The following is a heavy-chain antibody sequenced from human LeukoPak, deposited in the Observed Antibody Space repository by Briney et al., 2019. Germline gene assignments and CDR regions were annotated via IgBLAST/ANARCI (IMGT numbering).Heavy chain of an antibody. CDR3: AKDRRSDRYYHYGLDV. CDR2: ISFDGSNK. CDR1: GLTFSSYG. Sequence: PGGSLRLSCAASGLTFSSYGMHWVRQAPGKGLEWVTVISFDGSNKFYADPVRGRFTISRDNSKNTLFLQMNSLRAEDTAVYYCAKDRRSDRYYHYGLDVWGQGTTVTVSS. D-gene: IGHD6-25*01. J-gene: IGHJ6*02. V-gene: IGHV3-30*18.